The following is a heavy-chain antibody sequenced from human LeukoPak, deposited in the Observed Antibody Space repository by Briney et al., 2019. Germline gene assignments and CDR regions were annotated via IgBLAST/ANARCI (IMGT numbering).Heavy chain of an antibody. CDR3: ARDGSHSGYDRGYYDYVWGSYTFDY. CDR2: ISAYNGNT. Sequence: GASVKVSCKASGYTFTSCAISWVRQAPGQGLEWMGWISAYNGNTNYAQKLQGRVTMITDTSTSTAYMELRSLRSDDTAVYYCARDGSHSGYDRGYYDYVWGSYTFDYWGQGTLVTVSS. J-gene: IGHJ4*02. V-gene: IGHV1-18*01. D-gene: IGHD3-16*01. CDR1: GYTFTSCA.